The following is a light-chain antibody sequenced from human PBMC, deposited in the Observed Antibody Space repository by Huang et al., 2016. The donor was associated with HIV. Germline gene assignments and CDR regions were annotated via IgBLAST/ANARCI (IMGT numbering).Light chain of an antibody. CDR3: QQYSTSPWT. J-gene: IGKJ1*01. CDR1: HNVTNDY. V-gene: IGKV3-20*01. Sequence: EIVLTQSPDTLSLSPGESGALSCRASHNVTNDYLAWYQHKSGQPPRLLIYGSSGRATGTPARFSGSGSGRDFSLTINTLEPEDFASYYCQQYSTSPWTFGPGTKLEVK. CDR2: GSS.